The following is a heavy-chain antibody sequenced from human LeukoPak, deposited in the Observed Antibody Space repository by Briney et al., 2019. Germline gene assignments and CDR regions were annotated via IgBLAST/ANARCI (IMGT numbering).Heavy chain of an antibody. Sequence: PGRSMRLSCAASGFTFSSYAMSWVRQAPGKGLGWVSAISGSGGSTYYADSVKGRFTISRDNSKNTLYLQMNSLSGEDTGVYFCEKFAGPISVAVTPEYWGQGNPFTVSS. D-gene: IGHD6-19*01. J-gene: IGHJ4*02. V-gene: IGHV3-23*01. CDR2: ISGSGGST. CDR1: GFTFSSYA. CDR3: EKFAGPISVAVTPEY.